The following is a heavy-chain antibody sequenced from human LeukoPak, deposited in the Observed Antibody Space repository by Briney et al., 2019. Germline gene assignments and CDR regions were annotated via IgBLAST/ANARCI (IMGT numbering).Heavy chain of an antibody. J-gene: IGHJ4*02. D-gene: IGHD4-17*01. Sequence: SETLSLTCTVSGGSISSGDYYWSWIRQPPGKGLEWIGYIYYSGSTYYNPSLKSRVTISVDTSKNQFSLKLSSVTAADTAVYYCARPLHDYGDYDFGYWGQGTLVTVSS. CDR2: IYYSGST. V-gene: IGHV4-30-4*01. CDR3: ARPLHDYGDYDFGY. CDR1: GGSISSGDYY.